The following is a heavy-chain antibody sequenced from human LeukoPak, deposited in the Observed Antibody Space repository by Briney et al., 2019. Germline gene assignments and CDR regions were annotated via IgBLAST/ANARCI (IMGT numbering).Heavy chain of an antibody. D-gene: IGHD6-19*01. V-gene: IGHV3-7*05. CDR2: IKEDGSEE. J-gene: IGHJ4*02. Sequence: GGSLRLSCAASAFSFSDYWMTWVRQAPGKGLHWVAHIKEDGSEEYYVDSVKGRFTISRDNAKTSLYLQMNSLRAEDTAVYYCTRWNSGWEFDYWGQGTLVSVSS. CDR1: AFSFSDYW. CDR3: TRWNSGWEFDY.